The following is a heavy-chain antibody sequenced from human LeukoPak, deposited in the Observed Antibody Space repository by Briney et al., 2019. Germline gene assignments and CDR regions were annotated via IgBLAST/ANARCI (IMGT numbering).Heavy chain of an antibody. CDR2: ISYDGSNK. D-gene: IGHD4-17*01. CDR1: GFTFSSYA. CDR3: ARATVKAFDI. Sequence: PGGSLRLSCVASGFTFSSYAMSWVRQAPGKGLEWVAVISYDGSNKYYADSVKGRFTISRDNSKNTLYLQMNSLRAEDTAVYYCARATVKAFDIWGQGTMVTVSS. J-gene: IGHJ3*02. V-gene: IGHV3-30-3*01.